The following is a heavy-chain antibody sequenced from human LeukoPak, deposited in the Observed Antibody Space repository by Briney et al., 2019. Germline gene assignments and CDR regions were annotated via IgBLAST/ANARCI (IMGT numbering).Heavy chain of an antibody. Sequence: GGSLRLSCAASGFTFSSYAMGWVRQAPGKGLEWVSAISGSGGSTYYADSVKGRFTISRDNSKNTLYLQMNSLRAEDTAVYYCAKFGYRNGYLEDYWGQGTLVTVSS. CDR1: GFTFSSYA. CDR3: AKFGYRNGYLEDY. D-gene: IGHD5-18*01. V-gene: IGHV3-23*01. J-gene: IGHJ4*02. CDR2: ISGSGGST.